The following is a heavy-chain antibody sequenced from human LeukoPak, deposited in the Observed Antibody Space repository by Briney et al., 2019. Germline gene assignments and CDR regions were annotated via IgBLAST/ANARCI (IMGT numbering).Heavy chain of an antibody. J-gene: IGHJ6*02. D-gene: IGHD3-10*01. CDR3: ARDLLEWFGELYGMDV. CDR2: ISSSSSYI. Sequence: PGGSLRLSCAASGFTFSSYSMNWVRQARGTGLEWVSSISSSSSYIYYADSVKGRFTISRDNAKNSLYLQMNSLRAEDTAVYYCARDLLEWFGELYGMDVWGQGTTVTVSS. V-gene: IGHV3-21*01. CDR1: GFTFSSYS.